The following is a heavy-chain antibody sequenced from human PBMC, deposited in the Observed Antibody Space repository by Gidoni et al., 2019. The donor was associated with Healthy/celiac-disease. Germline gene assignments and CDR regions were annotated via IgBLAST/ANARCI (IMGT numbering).Heavy chain of an antibody. V-gene: IGHV3-13*01. CDR2: IGTAGDT. Sequence: EVQLVESGGGLVQHGGSLRLSCAASGFTFSSYDMHWVRQATGKGLEWGSAIGTAGDTYYPGSVKGRFTISRENAKNSLYLQMNSLRAGDTAVYYCARDQAGNPYGMDVWGQGTTVTVSS. CDR3: ARDQAGNPYGMDV. CDR1: GFTFSSYD. D-gene: IGHD4-4*01. J-gene: IGHJ6*02.